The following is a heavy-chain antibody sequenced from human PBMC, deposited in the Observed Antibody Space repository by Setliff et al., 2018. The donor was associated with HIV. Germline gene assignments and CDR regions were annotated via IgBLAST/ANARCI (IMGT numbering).Heavy chain of an antibody. D-gene: IGHD3-3*01. CDR2: VYYSGTT. Sequence: PSETLSLTCTVSGGSISSSSYYWGWVRQPPGKGLEWIGSVYYSGTTYYNPSLTSRVTMSVDTSKNQFSLKLTSVTAADTALYYCARHFSIFGVTIISNDAFDIWGRGTMVTVSS. CDR1: GGSISSSSYY. CDR3: ARHFSIFGVTIISNDAFDI. V-gene: IGHV4-39*01. J-gene: IGHJ3*02.